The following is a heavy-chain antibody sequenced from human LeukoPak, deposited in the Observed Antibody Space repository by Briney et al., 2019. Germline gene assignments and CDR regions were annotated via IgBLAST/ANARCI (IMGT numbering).Heavy chain of an antibody. CDR1: GDSTSSTAYY. V-gene: IGHV4-39*07. CDR3: ATPGGWNDDVGYDAFDI. D-gene: IGHD1-1*01. CDR2: IYYGGTT. Sequence: PSETLSLTCTVSGDSTSSTAYYWGWIRQSPGKGLEWIGNIYYGGTTYYSPSLKSRVTISVDTSKNQFSLKLSSVTAADTAVYYCATPGGWNDDVGYDAFDIWGQGTMVTVSS. J-gene: IGHJ3*02.